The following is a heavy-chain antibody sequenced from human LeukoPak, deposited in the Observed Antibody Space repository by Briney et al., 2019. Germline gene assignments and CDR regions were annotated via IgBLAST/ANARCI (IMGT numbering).Heavy chain of an antibody. V-gene: IGHV3-9*02. J-gene: IGHJ5*02. CDR1: GFTSDDYN. Sequence: PGGSLRISCAASGFTSDDYNMHWVRQAPGKGLDWVSGISYNSGNIGYADSVKGRFTVSRDNAKNFLYLQMNSLRAEDTALYYCVSQGSDRSCGHDCYRASSWGQGALVTVAS. CDR3: VSQGSDRSCGHDCYRASS. CDR2: ISYNSGNI. D-gene: IGHD2-21*02.